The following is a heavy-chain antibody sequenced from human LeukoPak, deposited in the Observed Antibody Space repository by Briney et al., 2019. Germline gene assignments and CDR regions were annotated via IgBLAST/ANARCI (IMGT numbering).Heavy chain of an antibody. CDR1: GYTFTGYY. D-gene: IGHD3-22*01. Sequence: ASVKVSCKASGYTFTGYYMHWVRQAPGQGLEWMGWINPNSGGTNYAQKFQGRVTMTTDTSISTAYMELSRLRSDDTAVYYCARAADRYYYDSSGYYYFDYWGQGTLVTVSS. CDR3: ARAADRYYYDSSGYYYFDY. V-gene: IGHV1-2*02. J-gene: IGHJ4*02. CDR2: INPNSGGT.